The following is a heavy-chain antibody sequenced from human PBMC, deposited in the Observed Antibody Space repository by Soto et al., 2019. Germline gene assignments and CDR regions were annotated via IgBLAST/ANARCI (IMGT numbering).Heavy chain of an antibody. CDR1: GFTFSDYY. Sequence: QVQLVESGGGLVKPGGSLRLSCAASGFTFSDYYVSRIRQAPVKGLEWVSYISSRRSTIFYADSVKGRFTISRDNVKNSLYLQMNSLRAEDTAVYYCASGTNGAFFVYWGQGILVTVSS. J-gene: IGHJ4*02. CDR2: ISSRRSTI. V-gene: IGHV3-11*01. CDR3: ASGTNGAFFVY. D-gene: IGHD2-8*01.